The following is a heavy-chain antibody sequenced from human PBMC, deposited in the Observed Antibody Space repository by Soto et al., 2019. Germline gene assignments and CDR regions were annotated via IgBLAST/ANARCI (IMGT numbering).Heavy chain of an antibody. CDR2: ISSSSSYI. Sequence: EVQLVESGGGLVKPGGSLRLSCAASGFTFSSYSMNWVRQAPGKGLEWVSSISSSSSYIYYADSVKGRFTISRDNAKNSLYRQMNSLRAEDTAVYYCARDRFRYCSSTSCYGNLFDPWGQGTLVTVSS. V-gene: IGHV3-21*01. J-gene: IGHJ5*02. D-gene: IGHD2-2*01. CDR1: GFTFSSYS. CDR3: ARDRFRYCSSTSCYGNLFDP.